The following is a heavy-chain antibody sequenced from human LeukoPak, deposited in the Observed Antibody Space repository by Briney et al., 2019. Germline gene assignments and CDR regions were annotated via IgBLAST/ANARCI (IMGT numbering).Heavy chain of an antibody. CDR3: ARDGMTSFDY. Sequence: SETLSLTCTVSGGSISSGGYYWSWIRQHPGKGLEWIGYIYYSGSTYYNPSLKSRVTISVDTSKNQFPLKLSSVTAADTAVYYCARDGMTSFDYWGQGTLVTVSS. J-gene: IGHJ4*02. CDR2: IYYSGST. V-gene: IGHV4-31*03. D-gene: IGHD4-11*01. CDR1: GGSISSGGYY.